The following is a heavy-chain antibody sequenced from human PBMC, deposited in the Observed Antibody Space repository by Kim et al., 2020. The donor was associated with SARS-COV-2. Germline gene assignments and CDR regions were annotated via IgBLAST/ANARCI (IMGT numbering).Heavy chain of an antibody. CDR2: IKSKTDGETT. J-gene: IGHJ4*03. CDR3: ATSNGDGYSNGYFNY. V-gene: IGHV3-15*01. D-gene: IGHD5-18*01. CDR1: GFTFRDAW. Sequence: GGSLRLSCAASGFTFRDAWMSWVRQAPGKGLEWVGRIKSKTDGETTDFAAPVKGRFTISRDDSKNTLYLQMNSLKTEDTGVYYCATSNGDGYSNGYFNY.